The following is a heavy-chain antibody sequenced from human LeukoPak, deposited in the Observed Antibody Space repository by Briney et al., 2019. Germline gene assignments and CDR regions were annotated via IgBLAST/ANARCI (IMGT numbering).Heavy chain of an antibody. J-gene: IGHJ4*02. CDR1: GFTVSSNY. CDR2: IYSGGST. V-gene: IGHV3-66*01. CDR3: ARGTVFDY. D-gene: IGHD1-1*01. Sequence: GGSLRPSCAASGFTVSSNYMSWVRQAPGKGLEWVSVIYSGGSTYYADSVKGRFTISRDNSKNTLYLQMNSLRAEDTAVYYCARGTVFDYWGQGTLVTVSS.